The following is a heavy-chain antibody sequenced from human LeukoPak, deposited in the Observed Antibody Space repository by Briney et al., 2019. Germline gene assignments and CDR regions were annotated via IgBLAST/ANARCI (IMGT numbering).Heavy chain of an antibody. CDR1: GFTFSTYA. Sequence: GGSLRLSCAASGFTFSTYAMHWVRQAPGKGLEWVAVIWYDGSNKYYADSVKGRFTISRDNSKNTLYLQMNSLRAEDTAVYYCARDGEYSSSVFAFDIWGQGTMVTVSS. CDR2: IWYDGSNK. CDR3: ARDGEYSSSVFAFDI. J-gene: IGHJ3*02. V-gene: IGHV3-33*08. D-gene: IGHD6-6*01.